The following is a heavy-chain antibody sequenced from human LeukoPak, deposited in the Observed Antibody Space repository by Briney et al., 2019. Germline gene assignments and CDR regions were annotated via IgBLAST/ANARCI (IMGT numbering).Heavy chain of an antibody. CDR3: AKEGASSGYSGYFQH. D-gene: IGHD3-22*01. CDR2: ISYDGSNK. Sequence: PGGSLRLSCAASGFTFSSYAMHWVRQAPGKGLEGVAVISYDGSNKYYADSVKGRFTISRDNSKNTLYLQMNSLRAGDTAVYYCAKEGASSGYSGYFQHWGQGTLVTVSS. V-gene: IGHV3-30*04. CDR1: GFTFSSYA. J-gene: IGHJ1*01.